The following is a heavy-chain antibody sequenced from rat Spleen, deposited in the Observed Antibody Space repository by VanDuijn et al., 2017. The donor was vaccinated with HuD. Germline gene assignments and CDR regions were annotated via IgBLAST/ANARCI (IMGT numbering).Heavy chain of an antibody. D-gene: IGHD1-5*01. J-gene: IGHJ4*01. CDR1: GYSITSNY. CDR2: LSYSGST. V-gene: IGHV3-1*01. Sequence: EVQLQESGPGLVKPSQSLSLTCSVTGYSITSNYWGWIRKFPGNKMEWMGYLSYSGSTSYKPSLKSRISITRDTSKNQFFLQLNSVTTEDTATYYCARLRVQLDYVMDAWGQGASVTVSS. CDR3: ARLRVQLDYVMDA.